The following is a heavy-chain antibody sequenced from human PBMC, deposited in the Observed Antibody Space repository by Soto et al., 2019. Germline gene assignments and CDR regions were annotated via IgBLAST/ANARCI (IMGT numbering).Heavy chain of an antibody. J-gene: IGHJ4*02. CDR3: ARGRPYSSSWYLFY. Sequence: NPSETLSLTCTVSGGSISSYYWSWIRQPAGKGLEWIGRIYTSGSTNYNPSLKSRVTMSVDTSKNQFSLKLSSVTAADTAVYYCARGRPYSSSWYLFYWGQGTLVTVSS. D-gene: IGHD6-13*01. CDR1: GGSISSYY. CDR2: IYTSGST. V-gene: IGHV4-4*07.